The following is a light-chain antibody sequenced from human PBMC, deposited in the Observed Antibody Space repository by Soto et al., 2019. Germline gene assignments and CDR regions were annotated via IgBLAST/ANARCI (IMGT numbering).Light chain of an antibody. Sequence: DIQMTQSPSSLSASVGARVTITCQTSQVISNYLNWYQQKSGKAPQLLIYDACNLETGVPSRFSGSGSGTDFTFTISSLQPEDIATYYCQQYDNLPLTFGGGTKVAIK. CDR2: DAC. J-gene: IGKJ4*01. CDR3: QQYDNLPLT. V-gene: IGKV1-33*01. CDR1: QVISNY.